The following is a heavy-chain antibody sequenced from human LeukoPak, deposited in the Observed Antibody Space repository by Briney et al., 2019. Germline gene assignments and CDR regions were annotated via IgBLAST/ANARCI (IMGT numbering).Heavy chain of an antibody. V-gene: IGHV1-18*01. CDR1: GYTFTSYG. Sequence: GASVKVSCKASGYTFTSYGISWVRQAPGQGLEWMGWISAYNGNTNYAQKLQGRVTMTTDTSTSTAYMELRSLRSDDTAVYYCARDSYDSSGYYYYYYGMDVWGQGTTVTVSS. J-gene: IGHJ6*02. D-gene: IGHD3-22*01. CDR2: ISAYNGNT. CDR3: ARDSYDSSGYYYYYYGMDV.